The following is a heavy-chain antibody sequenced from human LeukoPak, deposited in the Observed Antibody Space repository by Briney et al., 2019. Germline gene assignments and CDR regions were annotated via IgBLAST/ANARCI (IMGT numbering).Heavy chain of an antibody. D-gene: IGHD1-26*01. J-gene: IGHJ4*02. Sequence: SVKVSCKASGGTFSSYAISWVRQAPGQGLEWMGRIIPILGIANYAQKFQGRVTITADTSTDTAYMELSSLRSEDTAVYYCATDGGVGATPIDYWGQGTLVTVSS. CDR3: ATDGGVGATPIDY. V-gene: IGHV1-69*04. CDR2: IIPILGIA. CDR1: GGTFSSYA.